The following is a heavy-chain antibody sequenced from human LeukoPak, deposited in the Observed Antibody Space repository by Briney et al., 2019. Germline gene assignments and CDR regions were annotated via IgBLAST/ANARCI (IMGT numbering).Heavy chain of an antibody. D-gene: IGHD2-2*02. J-gene: IGHJ4*02. CDR1: GFTFGSYA. Sequence: GGSLRLSCAASGFTFGSYAMSWVRQAPGKGLEWVSGISGSGDSTYYADSVKGRFTISRDNSKNTLYLQMNSLRAEDTAVYYCAKTYRYCSSTSCYNYWGQGTLVTVSS. V-gene: IGHV3-23*01. CDR3: AKTYRYCSSTSCYNY. CDR2: ISGSGDST.